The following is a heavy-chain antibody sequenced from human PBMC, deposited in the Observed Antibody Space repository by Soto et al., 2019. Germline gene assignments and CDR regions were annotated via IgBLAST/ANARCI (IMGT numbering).Heavy chain of an antibody. D-gene: IGHD3-9*01. CDR2: IWYDGSNK. CDR1: GFTFSSYG. J-gene: IGHJ4*02. CDR3: ARAPDYDILTGLDY. V-gene: IGHV3-33*01. Sequence: GGSLRLSCAASGFTFSSYGMHWVRQAPGKGLEWVAVIWYDGSNKYYADSVKGRFTISRDNSKNTLYPQMNSLRAEDTAVYYCARAPDYDILTGLDYWGQGTLVTVSS.